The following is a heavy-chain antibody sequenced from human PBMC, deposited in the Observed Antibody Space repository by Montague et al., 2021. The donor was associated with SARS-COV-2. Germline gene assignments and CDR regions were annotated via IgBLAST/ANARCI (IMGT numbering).Heavy chain of an antibody. J-gene: IGHJ5*02. CDR2: IYHLGGT. D-gene: IGHD3-10*01. CDR1: GDSIISNNW. CDR3: ARLISMSRGAIRHYMWFDP. Sequence: SETLSLTCAVSGDSIISNNWWSWVRQTPHKGLEWIGEIYHLGGTNYNPSLESRITMSIDKSNNQFSLTLTSVTAADTAVYHCARLISMSRGAIRHYMWFDPWGPGTLVTVSS. V-gene: IGHV4-4*02.